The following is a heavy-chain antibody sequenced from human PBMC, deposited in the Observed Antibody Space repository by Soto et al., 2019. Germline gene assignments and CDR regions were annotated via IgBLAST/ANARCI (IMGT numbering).Heavy chain of an antibody. D-gene: IGHD3-22*01. J-gene: IGHJ4*02. Sequence: GSVKGYFKAFGFLFNNYAIRLVRQAPGQGLEWMGWMSANRGNTNYAQKLQGRVTMTTDTSTSTAYMELRSLRSDDTAVYYCATAGNYDSSGRDFWGQGTMVTVSS. CDR3: ATAGNYDSSGRDF. CDR2: MSANRGNT. V-gene: IGHV1-18*04. CDR1: GFLFNNYA.